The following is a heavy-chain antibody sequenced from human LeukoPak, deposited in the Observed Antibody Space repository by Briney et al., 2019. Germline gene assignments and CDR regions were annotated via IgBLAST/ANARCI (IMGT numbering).Heavy chain of an antibody. Sequence: GGSLRLSCAASGFTFSSYAMSWVRQAPGQGLEWVSGISGSGDNTYYADSVKGRFTISRDNSKNTLYVQVNSLGTEDTAAYYCAKGSYYDSSGSFYFDYWGQGTLVTVSS. CDR1: GFTFSSYA. J-gene: IGHJ4*02. CDR2: ISGSGDNT. V-gene: IGHV3-23*01. CDR3: AKGSYYDSSGSFYFDY. D-gene: IGHD3-22*01.